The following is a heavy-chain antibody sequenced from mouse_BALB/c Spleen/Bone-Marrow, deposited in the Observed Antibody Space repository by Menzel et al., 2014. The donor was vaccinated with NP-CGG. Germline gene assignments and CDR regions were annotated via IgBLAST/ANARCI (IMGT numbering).Heavy chain of an antibody. D-gene: IGHD1-1*01. CDR1: GFNIKDTY. CDR2: IDPANGNT. CDR3: ANYYYGSSLFAY. V-gene: IGHV14-3*02. Sequence: LVESGAELVKPGASVKLSCTASGFNIKDTYMHWVKQRPEQGLEWIGRIDPANGNTKYDSKFQGKATITADTSSNTAYLQLSSLTSEDTAVYYCANYYYGSSLFAYWGQGTLVTVSA. J-gene: IGHJ3*01.